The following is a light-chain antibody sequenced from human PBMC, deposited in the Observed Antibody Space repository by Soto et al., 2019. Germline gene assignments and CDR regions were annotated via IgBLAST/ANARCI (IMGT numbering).Light chain of an antibody. CDR3: ATWDDSPDGPV. Sequence: QSVLTQPPSASGAPGQRVTISCSGSSSNIGGNTVNWHQQFPGTAPKLLIYSNNQRPSGVPDRFSGSKSGTSASLAISGLQSEDEADYYCATWDDSPDGPVFGGGTKLTVL. CDR1: SSNIGGNT. V-gene: IGLV1-44*01. J-gene: IGLJ2*01. CDR2: SNN.